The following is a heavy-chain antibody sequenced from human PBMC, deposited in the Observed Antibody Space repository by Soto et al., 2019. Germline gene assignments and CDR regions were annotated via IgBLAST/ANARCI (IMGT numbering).Heavy chain of an antibody. J-gene: IGHJ3*02. CDR1: GYSFTSYW. CDR2: IYPGDSDT. CDR3: ARLTTGTTAFDI. Sequence: GGSLKIYCKGSGYSFTSYWIGWVRQVPGKGLDWIGIIYPGDSDTRYSPSVQGQVTISADKSISTAYLQWSSVKASDTAMYYCARLTTGTTAFDIWGQGTMVTVSS. V-gene: IGHV5-51*01. D-gene: IGHD1-1*01.